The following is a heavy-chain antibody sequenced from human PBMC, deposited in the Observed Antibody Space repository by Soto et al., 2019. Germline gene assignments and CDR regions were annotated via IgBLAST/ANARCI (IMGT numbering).Heavy chain of an antibody. CDR1: GYNFGDYW. J-gene: IGHJ6*02. CDR3: ARRQSNTSHGMDV. Sequence: GESLKISCKGSGYNFGDYWIGWVRQMPGKGLELMGSFYPGDSDTRYSPSFQGQVTMSGDKSSSTAYLHWGSLKASDTAMYYCARRQSNTSHGMDVWGQGTTVTVSS. D-gene: IGHD4-4*01. CDR2: FYPGDSDT. V-gene: IGHV5-51*01.